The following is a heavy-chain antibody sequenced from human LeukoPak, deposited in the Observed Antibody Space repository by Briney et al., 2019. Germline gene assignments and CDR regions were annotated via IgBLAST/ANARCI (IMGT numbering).Heavy chain of an antibody. CDR3: ARDFGVLYYFDY. CDR1: GFTFSSYW. CDR2: INSDGSST. V-gene: IGHV3-74*01. Sequence: GGSLRLSCAASGFTFSSYWMHWVRQAPGKGLVWVSRINSDGSSTSYADPVKGRFTISRDNAKNTLYLQMNSLRAEDTAVYYCARDFGVLYYFDYWGQGTLVTVSS. J-gene: IGHJ4*02. D-gene: IGHD2-8*01.